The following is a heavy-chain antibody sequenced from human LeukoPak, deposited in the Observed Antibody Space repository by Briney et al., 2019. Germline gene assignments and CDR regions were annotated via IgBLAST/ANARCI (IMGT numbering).Heavy chain of an antibody. J-gene: IGHJ4*02. CDR2: INPNTAGT. D-gene: IGHD3-22*01. V-gene: IGHV1-2*02. CDR1: GYTFTAYY. CDR3: ARNLFDSSAYDSPADY. Sequence: ASVKVSCKASGYTFTAYYMHWVRQAPGPRFEWMRRINPNTAGTNYAQKFQGRVNMPRDTSMSTAYMDVSSLTSNDTAVYYCARNLFDSSAYDSPADYWGQGTLVTVAS.